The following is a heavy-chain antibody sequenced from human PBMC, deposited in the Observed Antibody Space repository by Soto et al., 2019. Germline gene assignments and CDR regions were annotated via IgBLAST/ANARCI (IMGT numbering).Heavy chain of an antibody. V-gene: IGHV3-23*01. CDR3: ARIVRYFDTPYGMDV. D-gene: IGHD3-9*01. J-gene: IGHJ6*02. CDR2: IGGSGGNT. CDR1: GFTFSSYA. Sequence: EVQLLESGEGLVQPGGSLKLSCAASGFTFSSYAMSWVRQAPGKGLEWVSVIGGSGGNTYYADSVKGRFTISRDNSKNTLFPQMNSLRAEDTAEYYCARIVRYFDTPYGMDVWGQGTTVTVSS.